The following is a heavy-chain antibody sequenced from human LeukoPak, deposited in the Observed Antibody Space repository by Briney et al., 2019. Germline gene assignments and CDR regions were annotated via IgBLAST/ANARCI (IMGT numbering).Heavy chain of an antibody. CDR2: ITGTGDNT. CDR3: ARVAYCSGGSCYADVDAFDI. V-gene: IGHV3-23*01. D-gene: IGHD2-15*01. Sequence: PGGSLRLSCAASGFTFISYAMTWVRQAPGKGLEWVSTITGTGDNTFYADSVKGRFTISRDNSKNTLYLQMNSLRAEDTAVYYCARVAYCSGGSCYADVDAFDIWGQGTMVTVSS. J-gene: IGHJ3*02. CDR1: GFTFISYA.